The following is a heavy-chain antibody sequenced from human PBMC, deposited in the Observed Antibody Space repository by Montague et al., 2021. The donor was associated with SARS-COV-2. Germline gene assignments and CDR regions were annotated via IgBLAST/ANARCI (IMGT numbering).Heavy chain of an antibody. CDR3: ARRGGNAADYYNYTMDV. D-gene: IGHD4-23*01. J-gene: IGHJ6*04. CDR1: GGSISSYY. CDR2: IYHNGST. Sequence: SETLSLTCTVSGGSISSYYWAWIQQPPGKGLESIGYIYHNGSTNYNPSLKSRVTISVDTSKNQFSLKLSSVSVADTAVYYCARRGGNAADYYNYTMDVWGKGTTVTVFS. V-gene: IGHV4-59*01.